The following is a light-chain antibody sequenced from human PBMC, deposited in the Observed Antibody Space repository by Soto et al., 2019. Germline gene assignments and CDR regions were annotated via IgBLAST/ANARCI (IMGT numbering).Light chain of an antibody. V-gene: IGLV2-11*02. Sequence: QSALTQPRSVSGSPGQSVTISCTGTSSDVGGYNYVSWYQQHPGKAPKLLIYDVSKRPSGVPDRFSGSKSGNTASLTISGCQAEDEADYYCCSYAGSYTVVFGGGTKVTVL. J-gene: IGLJ2*01. CDR2: DVS. CDR1: SSDVGGYNY. CDR3: CSYAGSYTVV.